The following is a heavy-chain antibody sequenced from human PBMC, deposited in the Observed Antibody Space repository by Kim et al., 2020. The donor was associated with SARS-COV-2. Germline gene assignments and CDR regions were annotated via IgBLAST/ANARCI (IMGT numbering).Heavy chain of an antibody. CDR3: ARAPLLLWFGELWSDAFDI. CDR2: IYHSGST. V-gene: IGHV4-30-2*01. J-gene: IGHJ3*02. D-gene: IGHD3-10*01. Sequence: SETLSLTCAVSGGSISSGGYSWSWIRQPPGKGLEWIGYIYHSGSTYYNPSLKSRVTISVDRSKNQFSLKLSSVTAADTAVYYCARAPLLLWFGELWSDAFDIWGQGTMVTVSS. CDR1: GGSISSGGYS.